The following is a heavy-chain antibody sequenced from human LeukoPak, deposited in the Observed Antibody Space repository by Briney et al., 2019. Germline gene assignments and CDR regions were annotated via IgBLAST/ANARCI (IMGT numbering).Heavy chain of an antibody. V-gene: IGHV1-2*06. CDR1: GYTFTGYY. CDR3: TRESGSYHGNDY. J-gene: IGHJ4*02. CDR2: INPNNGAT. D-gene: IGHD1-26*01. Sequence: VASVKVSCKASGYTFTGYYMHWVRQAPGQGLEWMGRINPNNGATNYAQKLQGRVTITGDTPISTAYMELSSLRSDDTAVYYCTRESGSYHGNDYWGQGTLVTVSS.